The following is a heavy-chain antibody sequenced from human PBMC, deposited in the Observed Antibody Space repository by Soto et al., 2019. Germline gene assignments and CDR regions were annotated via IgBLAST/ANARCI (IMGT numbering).Heavy chain of an antibody. CDR2: ISESGGST. D-gene: IGHD6-13*01. J-gene: IGHJ4*02. V-gene: IGHV3-23*01. Sequence: GGSLRLSCAAFGFSFSDYAMSWVRQAPGKGLEWVSVISESGGSTHYADSVRGRFTVSRDNSKNSLSLRMNSLRDEDTAVYFCAKRSPYSSGWYSPIFDYWGQGALVTVSS. CDR1: GFSFSDYA. CDR3: AKRSPYSSGWYSPIFDY.